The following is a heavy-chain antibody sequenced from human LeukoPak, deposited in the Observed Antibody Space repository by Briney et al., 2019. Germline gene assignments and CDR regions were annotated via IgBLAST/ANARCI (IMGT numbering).Heavy chain of an antibody. CDR2: IYYSGTT. J-gene: IGHJ6*03. Sequence: PSVTLSLTCSVSGGSISSSNYYWGWIRQPPGKGLEWIWTIYYSGTTYYNPSLESRVTISEDMSKNQFSLTLRSVTAADTAVYYCARQISDYYYYYIDVWGKGTTVTVSS. CDR3: ARQISDYYYYYIDV. D-gene: IGHD3-10*01. CDR1: GGSISSSNYY. V-gene: IGHV4-39*01.